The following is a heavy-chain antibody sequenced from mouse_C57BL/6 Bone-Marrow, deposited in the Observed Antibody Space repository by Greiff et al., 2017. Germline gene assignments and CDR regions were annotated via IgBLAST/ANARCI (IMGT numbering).Heavy chain of an antibody. CDR1: GYSITSGYD. CDR2: ISYSGST. J-gene: IGHJ3*01. Sequence: EVQLVESGPGMVKPSQSLSLTCTVTGYSITSGYDWHWIRHFPGNKLEWMGYISYSGSTNYNPSLKSRISITHDTSKNHFFLKLNSVTTEDTATYYCARGWSAWFAYWGQGTLVTVSA. CDR3: ARGWSAWFAY. V-gene: IGHV3-1*01.